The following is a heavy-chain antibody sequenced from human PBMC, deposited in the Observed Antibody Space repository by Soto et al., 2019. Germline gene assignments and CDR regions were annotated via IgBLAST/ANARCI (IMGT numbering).Heavy chain of an antibody. D-gene: IGHD2-21*02. CDR2: IRETGNT. J-gene: IGHJ4*02. Sequence: GGSLRLSCAASGFTFSNYAMSWIRQAPGKGLEWVSTIRETGNTYYADSVRGRFAISRDNSENTLYLQMSGLRSEDTAVYYCARRTAPFDSWGQGTRVTVSS. CDR3: ARRTAPFDS. V-gene: IGHV3-23*01. CDR1: GFTFSNYA.